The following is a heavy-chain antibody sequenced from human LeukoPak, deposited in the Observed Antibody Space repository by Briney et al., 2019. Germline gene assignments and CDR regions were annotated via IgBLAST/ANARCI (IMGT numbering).Heavy chain of an antibody. CDR1: GFTFSSYS. CDR2: ISSSSSYI. CDR3: ARRVGYDSSGYIDY. V-gene: IGHV3-21*01. D-gene: IGHD3-22*01. Sequence: GGSLRLSCAASGFTFSSYSTNWVRQAPGKGLEWVSSISSSSSYIYYADSVKGRFTISRDNAKNSLYLQMNSLRAEDTAVYYCARRVGYDSSGYIDYWGQGTLVTVSS. J-gene: IGHJ4*02.